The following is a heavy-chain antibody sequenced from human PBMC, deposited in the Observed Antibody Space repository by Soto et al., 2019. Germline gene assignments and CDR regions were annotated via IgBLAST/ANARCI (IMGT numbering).Heavy chain of an antibody. CDR3: AREGDVPYYYYGMDV. J-gene: IGHJ6*02. D-gene: IGHD2-21*02. CDR2: ISGYDGRT. V-gene: IGHV1-18*01. Sequence: QVHLVQSGAEVKKPGASVKVSCKTSGYTFTRYGISWVRQAPGQGLEWLGWISGYDGRTNLAQKVQDRVTMTTDTSTSAVYMELRSLRADETAVYYCAREGDVPYYYYGMDVWGQGTTVTVS. CDR1: GYTFTRYG.